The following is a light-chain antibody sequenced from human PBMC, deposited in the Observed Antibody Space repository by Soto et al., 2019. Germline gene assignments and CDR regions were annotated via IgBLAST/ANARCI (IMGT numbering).Light chain of an antibody. CDR1: SGHSSYI. V-gene: IGLV4-60*02. CDR2: LEGSGSY. Sequence: QPVLTQSSSASASLGSSVKLTCTLSSGHSSYIIAWHQQQPGKAPRSLMKLEGSGSYNKGSGVPDRFSGSSSGADRYLTISNLHFEDEADYYCETWDSNTRVFGGGTKLTVL. J-gene: IGLJ3*02. CDR3: ETWDSNTRV.